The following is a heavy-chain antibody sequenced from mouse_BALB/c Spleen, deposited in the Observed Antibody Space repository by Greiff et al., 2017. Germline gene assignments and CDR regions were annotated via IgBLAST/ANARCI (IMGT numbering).Heavy chain of an antibody. CDR2: ISSGSSTI. V-gene: IGHV5-17*02. D-gene: IGHD2-10*02. CDR3: ARGYGNYPAWFAY. Sequence: EVMVVESGGGLVQPGGSRKLSCAASGFTFSSFGMHWVRQAPEKGLEWVAYISSGSSTIYYADTVKGRFTISRDNPKNTLFLQMTSLRSEDTAMYYCARGYGNYPAWFAYWGQGTLVTVSA. CDR1: GFTFSSFG. J-gene: IGHJ3*01.